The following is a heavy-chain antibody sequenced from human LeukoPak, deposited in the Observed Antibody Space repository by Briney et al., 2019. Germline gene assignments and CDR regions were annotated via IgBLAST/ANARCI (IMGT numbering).Heavy chain of an antibody. V-gene: IGHV7-4-1*02. CDR3: ARPRCSGGSCYRYYFDY. CDR2: INTNTGNP. Sequence: ASVKVSCKASGYTFTTYAMNWVRQAPGQGLEWMGWINTNTGNPTYAQRFTGRFVFSLDTSVSTAYLQISSLKAEDTAVYYCARPRCSGGSCYRYYFDYWGQGTLVTVSS. D-gene: IGHD2-15*01. CDR1: GYTFTTYA. J-gene: IGHJ4*02.